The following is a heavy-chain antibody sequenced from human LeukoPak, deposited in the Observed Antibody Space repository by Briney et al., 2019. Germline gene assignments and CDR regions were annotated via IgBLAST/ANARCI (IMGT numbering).Heavy chain of an antibody. CDR3: ARDGGSGWTGFDY. D-gene: IGHD6-19*01. J-gene: IGHJ4*02. CDR1: GGSISTYW. CDR2: IYNRATTGT. Sequence: PSETLSLTCTVSGGSISTYWWSWIRQPPGKGLEWIGYIYNRATTGTDYNPSLKSRVSISVDTSKNQFYLQLNSVTAADSAVYYCARDGGSGWTGFDYWDQGTLVTVSS. V-gene: IGHV4-59*01.